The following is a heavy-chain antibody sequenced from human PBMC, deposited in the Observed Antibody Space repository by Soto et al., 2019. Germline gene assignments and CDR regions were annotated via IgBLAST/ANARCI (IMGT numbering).Heavy chain of an antibody. CDR2: INPKSGGT. V-gene: IGHV1-2*02. Sequence: GASVKVSCKASGYTFTVYYMHWVRQAPGQGLEWMGWINPKSGGTTYPQKFQGRVTMTWDTSISTAYMALTRLKSDDTAVYYCARDLAKGGGSAGFDYWCQGTLVTVSS. CDR1: GYTFTVYY. D-gene: IGHD1-26*01. J-gene: IGHJ4*02. CDR3: ARDLAKGGGSAGFDY.